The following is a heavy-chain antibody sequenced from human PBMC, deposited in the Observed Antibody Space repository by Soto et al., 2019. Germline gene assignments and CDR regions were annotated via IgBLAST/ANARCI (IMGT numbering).Heavy chain of an antibody. D-gene: IGHD3-9*01. Sequence: AAVKVSCKASGYTFTSYGISWVRQAPGQGLEWMGWISAYNGNTSFAQKLQGRVTMTTDTSTSTAYMELRSLRSDDTAVYYCAREGRNFEWLLEYYGMDVWGQGTTVTVSS. CDR2: ISAYNGNT. CDR3: AREGRNFEWLLEYYGMDV. V-gene: IGHV1-18*04. J-gene: IGHJ6*02. CDR1: GYTFTSYG.